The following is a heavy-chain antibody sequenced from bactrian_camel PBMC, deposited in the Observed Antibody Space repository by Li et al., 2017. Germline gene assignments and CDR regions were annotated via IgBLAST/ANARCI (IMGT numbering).Heavy chain of an antibody. CDR1: GFTFDDSD. D-gene: IGHD5*01. CDR2: IDDDGTT. Sequence: HVQLVESGGGSVQAGGSLRLSCTASGFTFDDSDMGWYRQVPGEERETVARIDDDGTTTYADSVKGRFTISKDNSWDILYLQMDSLKPEDTAMYYCAADQRRCGWVLSDYALWGQGTQVTVS. CDR3: AADQRRCGWVLSDYAL. V-gene: IGHV3S63*01. J-gene: IGHJ4*01.